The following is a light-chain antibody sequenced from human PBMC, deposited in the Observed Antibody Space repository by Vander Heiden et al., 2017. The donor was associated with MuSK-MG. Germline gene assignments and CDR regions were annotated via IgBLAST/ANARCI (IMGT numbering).Light chain of an antibody. J-gene: IGKJ5*01. CDR2: GIS. V-gene: IGKV3-11*01. CDR3: RQRNNWPHS. CDR1: QSVDNY. Sequence: EIVLTQSPANLSLSPGERATLSCRASQSVDNYLTWFQQKLGQPPRLLIYGISNRATGIPARFSGSGSGTAFTLTISSLEPEDVAVYYCRQRNNWPHSFGQGTRLDIK.